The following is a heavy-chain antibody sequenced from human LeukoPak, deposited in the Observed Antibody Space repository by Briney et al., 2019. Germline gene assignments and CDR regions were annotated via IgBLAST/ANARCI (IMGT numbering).Heavy chain of an antibody. CDR2: IGGNAVYT. D-gene: IGHD6-19*01. CDR3: AKGATIGWFPFDS. CDR1: GLTFSNYA. V-gene: IGHV3-23*01. Sequence: PGGSLRLSCAASGLTFSNYAMTWVRQAPGQGLEWVSAIGGNAVYTYYADSVKGRFTVSRDNSKNTLYLQMSSLRAEDTAVYYCAKGATIGWFPFDSWGQETLVTVSS. J-gene: IGHJ4*02.